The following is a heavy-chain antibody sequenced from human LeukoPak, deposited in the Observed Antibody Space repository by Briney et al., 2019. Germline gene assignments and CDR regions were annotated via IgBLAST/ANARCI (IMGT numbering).Heavy chain of an antibody. V-gene: IGHV3-15*01. D-gene: IGHD1-26*01. CDR2: IKSKTDGGTT. J-gene: IGHJ6*03. Sequence: KAGGSLRLSCAASGFTFSNAWMSWVRQAPGKGLEWVGRIKSKTDGGTTDYAAPVKGRFTISRDDSKNTLYLQMNSLRVEDTAVYYCAKGPSGSTFYYYYYMDVWGKGTTVTVSS. CDR1: GFTFSNAW. CDR3: AKGPSGSTFYYYYYMDV.